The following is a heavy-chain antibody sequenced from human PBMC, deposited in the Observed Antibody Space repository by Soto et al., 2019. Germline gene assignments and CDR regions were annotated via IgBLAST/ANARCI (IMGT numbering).Heavy chain of an antibody. J-gene: IGHJ6*02. Sequence: GGSLRLSCAASGYTFTSYGISWVRQAPGQGLEWMGWISAYNGNTNYAQKLQGRVTMTTDTSTSTAYMELRSLRSDDTAVYYCAREGYCSSTSCSHYYYYYGMDVWGQGTTVTVSS. D-gene: IGHD2-2*01. CDR2: ISAYNGNT. CDR1: GYTFTSYG. V-gene: IGHV1-18*01. CDR3: AREGYCSSTSCSHYYYYYGMDV.